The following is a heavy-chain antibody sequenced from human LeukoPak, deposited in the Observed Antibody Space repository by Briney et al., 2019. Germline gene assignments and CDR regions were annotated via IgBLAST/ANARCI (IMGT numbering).Heavy chain of an antibody. CDR3: ARDRAARRGWFDP. Sequence: SVKVSCKASGGTFSSYAISWVRQAPGQGLEWMGRIIPILGIANYAQKFQGRVTIAADKSTSTAYMEVSSLRSEDTAVYYCARDRAARRGWFDPWGQGTLVTVSS. D-gene: IGHD6-6*01. J-gene: IGHJ5*02. V-gene: IGHV1-69*04. CDR2: IIPILGIA. CDR1: GGTFSSYA.